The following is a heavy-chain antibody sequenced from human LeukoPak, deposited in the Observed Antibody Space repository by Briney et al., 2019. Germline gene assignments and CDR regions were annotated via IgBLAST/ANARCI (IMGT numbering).Heavy chain of an antibody. D-gene: IGHD1-14*01. Sequence: SETLSLTCTVSGGSISGHCWSWIRQPPGKGLEWIGFVSYSGNTNYNPSLNGRVTILLDTSKSQFSLSLNSVTAADTAVYFCGRGEPSSRYFGYWGQGTRATVPS. CDR2: VSYSGNT. J-gene: IGHJ4*02. CDR1: GGSISGHC. CDR3: GRGEPSSRYFGY. V-gene: IGHV4-59*11.